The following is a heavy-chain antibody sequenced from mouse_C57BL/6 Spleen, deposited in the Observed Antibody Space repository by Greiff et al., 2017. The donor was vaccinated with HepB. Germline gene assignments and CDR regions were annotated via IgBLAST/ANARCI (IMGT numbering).Heavy chain of an antibody. J-gene: IGHJ2*01. Sequence: VQLQQSGPELVKPGASVKMSCKASGYTFTDYNMHWVKQSHGKSLEWIGYINPNNGGTSYNQKFKGKATLTVNKSSSTAYMELRSLTAEDSAVYCCARGGTMITYFDYWGQGTTLTVSS. V-gene: IGHV1-22*01. CDR3: ARGGTMITYFDY. CDR2: INPNNGGT. CDR1: GYTFTDYN. D-gene: IGHD2-4*01.